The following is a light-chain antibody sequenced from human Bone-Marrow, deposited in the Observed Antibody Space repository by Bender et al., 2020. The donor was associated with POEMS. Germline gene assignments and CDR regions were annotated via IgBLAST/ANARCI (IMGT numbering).Light chain of an antibody. CDR3: QACDIDNYV. J-gene: IGLJ1*01. V-gene: IGLV3-1*01. Sequence: SYEVTQPPSVSVSPGQTASITCSGDKLGEKYACWYQQKAGQSPVLVMYADNKRPSGIPERFSGSNSGNTATLTISGTQAMDEADYYCQACDIDNYVFGTGTKVTVL. CDR2: ADN. CDR1: KLGEKY.